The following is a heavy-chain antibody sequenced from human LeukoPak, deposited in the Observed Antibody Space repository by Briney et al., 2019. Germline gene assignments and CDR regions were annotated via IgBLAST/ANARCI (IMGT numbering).Heavy chain of an antibody. CDR3: ARHRSFVGMDV. V-gene: IGHV4-59*08. Sequence: SETLSLTCTVSGGSISSYYWSWIRQPPGKGLEYIAYIYDSGSTNYNPSLKSRVTISVDTSKNQFSLKLNSVTAADTAVYYCARHRSFVGMDVWGQGTTVTVSS. CDR2: IYDSGST. CDR1: GGSISSYY. J-gene: IGHJ6*02.